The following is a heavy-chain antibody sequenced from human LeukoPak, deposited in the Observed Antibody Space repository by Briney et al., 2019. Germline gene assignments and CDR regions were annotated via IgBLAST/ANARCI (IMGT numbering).Heavy chain of an antibody. D-gene: IGHD5-12*01. V-gene: IGHV3-30*04. J-gene: IGHJ4*02. CDR2: ISYDGSNK. CDR1: GFTFSSYA. CDR3: ARADIVATIPFDY. Sequence: QPGRPLRLSCAASGFTFSSYAMHWVRQAPGKGLEWVAVISYDGSNKYYADSVKGRFTISRDNSKNTLYLQMNSLRAEDTAVYYCARADIVATIPFDYWGQGTLVTVSS.